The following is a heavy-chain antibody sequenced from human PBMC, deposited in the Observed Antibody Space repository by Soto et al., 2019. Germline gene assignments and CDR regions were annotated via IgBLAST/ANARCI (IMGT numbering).Heavy chain of an antibody. V-gene: IGHV4-4*07. Sequence: SETLSLTCTVSGGSINGHYWTWIRQPAGKGLEWLGRIYSTGSTDYNPSLESRVTMSVDTSKNQFSLKLRSVTAADTAVYFCAREKDYYFNAMDVWGQGTTVTVSS. CDR1: GGSINGHY. CDR2: IYSTGST. J-gene: IGHJ6*02. CDR3: AREKDYYFNAMDV.